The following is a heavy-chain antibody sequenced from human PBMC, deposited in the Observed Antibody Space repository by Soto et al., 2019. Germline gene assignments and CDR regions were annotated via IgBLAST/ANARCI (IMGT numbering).Heavy chain of an antibody. CDR3: ARGGPHIVVVPAAPYFYY. D-gene: IGHD2-2*01. CDR1: GGSISSGGYY. J-gene: IGHJ4*02. Sequence: QVQLQESGPGLVKPSQTLSLTCTVSGGSISSGGYYWSWIRQHPGKGLEWIGYIYYSGSTYYNPSLKSRVTISVDTSKNQFSLKLSSVTAADTAVYYCARGGPHIVVVPAAPYFYYWGQGTLVTVSS. V-gene: IGHV4-31*03. CDR2: IYYSGST.